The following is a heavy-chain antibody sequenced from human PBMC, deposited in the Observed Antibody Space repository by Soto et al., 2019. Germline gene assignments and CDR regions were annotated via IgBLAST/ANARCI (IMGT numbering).Heavy chain of an antibody. D-gene: IGHD6-19*01. V-gene: IGHV4-31*04. CDR3: ANLVDGYFDY. Sequence: QVRLQESGPGLVKPSQTLSLTCTVSGGSISSGGYYWSWIRQHPGKGLEWIGYIYYSGSTYYNPSLKSRVSISVDTSKNQFSLKPSSVTAADTAVYYCANLVDGYFDYWGQGTLVTVSS. CDR2: IYYSGST. J-gene: IGHJ4*02. CDR1: GGSISSGGYY.